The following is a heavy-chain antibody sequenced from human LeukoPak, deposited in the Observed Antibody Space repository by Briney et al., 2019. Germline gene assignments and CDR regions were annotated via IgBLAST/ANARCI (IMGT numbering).Heavy chain of an antibody. CDR3: ARDHRGAAAGD. J-gene: IGHJ3*01. CDR2: ISPSGITT. V-gene: IGHV3-11*04. Sequence: GGSLRLSCAVSGFTFSDHYVSWIRQAPGKGLDWLSYISPSGITTKYADSVKGRFTVSRDNAKNSLYLQMNSLRAEDTAVYYCARDHRGAAAGDWGQGTMVTVSS. D-gene: IGHD1-26*01. CDR1: GFTFSDHY.